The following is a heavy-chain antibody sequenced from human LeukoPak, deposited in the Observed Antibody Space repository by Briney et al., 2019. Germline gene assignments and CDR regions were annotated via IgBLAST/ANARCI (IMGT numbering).Heavy chain of an antibody. Sequence: PGGSLTLSCAASGFTLSNNYMSWVRQPPGKGLAWVAVIYSGGDTYYADSVTDRFTISRDNSKNTLYLQMNSLRVEDTAVYYCARAYDWNYLYWGQGTLVTASS. CDR3: ARAYDWNYLY. CDR2: IYSGGDT. V-gene: IGHV3-66*01. J-gene: IGHJ4*02. D-gene: IGHD1-7*01. CDR1: GFTLSNNY.